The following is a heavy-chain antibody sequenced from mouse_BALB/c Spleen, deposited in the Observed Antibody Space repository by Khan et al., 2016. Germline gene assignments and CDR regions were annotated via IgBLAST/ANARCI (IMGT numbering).Heavy chain of an antibody. CDR2: INTETGEP. D-gene: IGHD3-1*01. CDR3: ARELGPYYYAMDY. Sequence: QIQLVQSGPELKKPGETVKISCKASGYTFTDYSMHWVKQAPGKGLKWMGWINTETGEPTYADDFKGRFAFSLETSASTAYLQINNLKNEDTATYCCARELGPYYYAMDYWGQGTSVTVSS. J-gene: IGHJ4*01. V-gene: IGHV9-2-1*01. CDR1: GYTFTDYS.